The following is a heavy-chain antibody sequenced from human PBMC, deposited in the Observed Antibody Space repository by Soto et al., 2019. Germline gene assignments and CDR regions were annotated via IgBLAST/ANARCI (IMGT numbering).Heavy chain of an antibody. CDR3: ARGRGHYVWGSYRQYYFDY. J-gene: IGHJ4*01. CDR2: INHSGST. Sequence: SETLSLTCAVYGGSFSGYCWSWIRQPPGKGLEWIGEINHSGSTNYNPSLKSRVTISVDTSKNQFSLKLSSVTAADTAVYYCARGRGHYVWGSYRQYYFDYWGHGTLVTVSS. V-gene: IGHV4-34*01. D-gene: IGHD3-16*02. CDR1: GGSFSGYC.